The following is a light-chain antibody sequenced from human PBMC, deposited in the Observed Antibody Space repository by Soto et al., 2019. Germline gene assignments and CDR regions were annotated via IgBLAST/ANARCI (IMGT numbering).Light chain of an antibody. CDR2: GNS. J-gene: IGLJ2*01. CDR1: SSNIGAGYD. V-gene: IGLV1-40*01. Sequence: QPVLTQPPLVSGAPGQRVTISCTGSSSNIGAGYDVHWYQQLPGTAPKLLIYGNSNRPSGVPDRFSGSKSGTSASLAITGLQAEDEADYYCQSYDSSLSGSVVFGGGTKLTVL. CDR3: QSYDSSLSGSVV.